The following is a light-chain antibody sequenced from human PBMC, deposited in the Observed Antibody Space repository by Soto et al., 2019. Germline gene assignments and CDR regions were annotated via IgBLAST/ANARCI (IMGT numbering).Light chain of an antibody. J-gene: IGKJ4*01. CDR2: DAS. V-gene: IGKV3-11*01. CDR3: QRRSNWPPLT. CDR1: QSVGRY. Sequence: EIVLTQSPATLSLSPGERATLSCRASQSVGRYLAWYQHKPGQAPRLLIYDASIRATGIPARFSGSGSGTDFTLTISCLVPEDVAVYYCQRRSNWPPLTFGGGTKVEIK.